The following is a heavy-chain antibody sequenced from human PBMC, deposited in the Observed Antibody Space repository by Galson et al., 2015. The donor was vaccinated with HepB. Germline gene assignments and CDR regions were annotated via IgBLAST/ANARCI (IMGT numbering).Heavy chain of an antibody. CDR1: GFNFSDFH. Sequence: SLRLSCAVSGFNFSDFHMTWIRQAPGEGLEWISYISDSGTASYYADSVKGRFTVSRDNAKKSLFLQMNSLRADDTAVYYCAKAAGWFDPLGQGTLVTVSS. V-gene: IGHV3-11*01. CDR3: AKAAGWFDP. J-gene: IGHJ5*02. CDR2: ISDSGTAS.